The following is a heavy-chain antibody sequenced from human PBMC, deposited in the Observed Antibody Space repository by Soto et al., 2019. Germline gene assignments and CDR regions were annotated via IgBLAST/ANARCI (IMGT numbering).Heavy chain of an antibody. CDR1: GFTFSSSA. Sequence: GGSLRLSCVASGFTFSSSAMNWVRQAPGKGLEWVSTISGSGVAKYYADSVKGRFTISRDNSNNTVSLQMNSLRAEDAAVYYCAKDRSPGATTWNVYWGQGTLVTVSS. V-gene: IGHV3-23*01. J-gene: IGHJ4*02. CDR3: AKDRSPGATTWNVY. D-gene: IGHD1-26*01. CDR2: ISGSGVAK.